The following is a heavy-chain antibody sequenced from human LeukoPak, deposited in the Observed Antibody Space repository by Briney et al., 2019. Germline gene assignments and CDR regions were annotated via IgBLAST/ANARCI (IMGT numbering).Heavy chain of an antibody. Sequence: GGSLRLSCTASGFTFSDYAMSWVRQAPGKGLEWVSTISTNGDSTYYADSVKGRFTISRDNSKNTLYLQMNSLRAEDTAVYYCAKYGFGELGPYYFDYWGQGTLVTVSS. V-gene: IGHV3-23*01. D-gene: IGHD3-10*01. CDR3: AKYGFGELGPYYFDY. J-gene: IGHJ4*02. CDR2: ISTNGDST. CDR1: GFTFSDYA.